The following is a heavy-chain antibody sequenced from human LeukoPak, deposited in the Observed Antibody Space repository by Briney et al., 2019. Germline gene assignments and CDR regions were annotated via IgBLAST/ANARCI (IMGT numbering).Heavy chain of an antibody. J-gene: IGHJ4*02. Sequence: PGGSLRLSCAASGFTFSSYAMSWVRQAPGKGLEWVSGISGSGGSTYYADSVKGRFTISRDNAKNSLYLQMNSLRAEDTAVYYCARNMGGIAAPKDYWGQGTLVTVSS. CDR3: ARNMGGIAAPKDY. V-gene: IGHV3-23*01. CDR2: ISGSGGST. D-gene: IGHD6-13*01. CDR1: GFTFSSYA.